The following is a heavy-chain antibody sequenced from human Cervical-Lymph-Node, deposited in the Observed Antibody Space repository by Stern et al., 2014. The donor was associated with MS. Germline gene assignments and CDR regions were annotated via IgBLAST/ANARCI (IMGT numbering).Heavy chain of an antibody. Sequence: QVQLQESGPGRVQPSDTLSLTCTVSGASMKNFYWNWIRQPPGKGLEWIGHMSNSGTTSYDPSLKSRVTMSMDASKQQFSLRLTSVTPVDTAVYFCARGRHTAMVTSGRYFDLWGQGTLVTVSS. J-gene: IGHJ4*02. V-gene: IGHV4-59*07. CDR3: ARGRHTAMVTSGRYFDL. D-gene: IGHD5-18*01. CDR2: MSNSGTT. CDR1: GASMKNFY.